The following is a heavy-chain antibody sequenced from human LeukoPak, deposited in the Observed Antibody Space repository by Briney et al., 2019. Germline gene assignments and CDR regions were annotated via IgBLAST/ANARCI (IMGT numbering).Heavy chain of an antibody. CDR2: INHSGAT. CDR3: ARRQKLRGPRAGDAFDI. D-gene: IGHD4/OR15-4a*01. CDR1: GGSFSGYY. V-gene: IGHV4-34*01. J-gene: IGHJ3*02. Sequence: SETLSLPCAVYGGSFSGYYWSWIRQPPGKGLEWIGEINHSGATNYNPSLKSRVTVSVDTSNNQFSLKLTSVTAADTAVYYCARRQKLRGPRAGDAFDIWGQGTMVTVSS.